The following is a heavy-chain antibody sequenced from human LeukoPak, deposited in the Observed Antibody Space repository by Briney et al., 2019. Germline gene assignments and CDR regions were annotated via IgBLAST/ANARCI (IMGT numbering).Heavy chain of an antibody. D-gene: IGHD3-22*01. V-gene: IGHV3-21*04. CDR3: AKRGVSGGITMIVVVPYIDY. CDR2: ISSSSSYI. J-gene: IGHJ4*02. Sequence: GGSLRLSCAASRFTFSSYSMNWVRQAPGKGLEWVSSISSSSSYIYYADSVKGRFTISRDNAKNSLYLQMNSLRAEDTAVYYCAKRGVSGGITMIVVVPYIDYWGQGTLVTVSS. CDR1: RFTFSSYS.